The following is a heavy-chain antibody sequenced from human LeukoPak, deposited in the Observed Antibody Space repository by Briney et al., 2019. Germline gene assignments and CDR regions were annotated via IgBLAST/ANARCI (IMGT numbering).Heavy chain of an antibody. CDR2: IIPIFGTA. CDR1: GGTFSSYA. D-gene: IGHD6-6*01. CDR3: ASCFMQLVYGMDV. J-gene: IGHJ6*02. V-gene: IGHV1-69*13. Sequence: GASVKVSCKASGGTFSSYAISWVRQAPGQGLEWMGGIIPIFGTANYAQKFQGRVTITADESTSTAYMELSSLRSEDTAVYYCASCFMQLVYGMDVWGQGTTVTVSS.